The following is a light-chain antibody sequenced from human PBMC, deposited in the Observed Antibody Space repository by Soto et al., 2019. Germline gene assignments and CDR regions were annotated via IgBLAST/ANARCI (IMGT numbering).Light chain of an antibody. CDR2: HND. Sequence: QSVLTQPPSASGTPGQRVIISCSGSSSNIGSNTLTWYRQFPGTAPKLLIYHNDQRPSGVPDRFSGSKSGTSASLALSGLQSEDEADYYCAAWDDSLNGPVFGGGTQLTVL. CDR1: SSNIGSNT. J-gene: IGLJ3*02. V-gene: IGLV1-44*01. CDR3: AAWDDSLNGPV.